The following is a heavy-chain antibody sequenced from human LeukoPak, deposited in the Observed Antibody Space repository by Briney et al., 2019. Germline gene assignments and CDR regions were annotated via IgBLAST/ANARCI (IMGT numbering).Heavy chain of an antibody. CDR3: ARGPLWFGELLYRYNYGMDV. Sequence: GGSLRLSCAASGFTVSSNYMSWVRQAPGKGLEWVSVIYSGGSTYYADSVKGRFTISRDNSKNTLYLQMNSLRAEDTAVYYCARGPLWFGELLYRYNYGMDVWGQGTTVTVSS. CDR1: GFTVSSNY. V-gene: IGHV3-66*01. CDR2: IYSGGST. D-gene: IGHD3-10*01. J-gene: IGHJ6*02.